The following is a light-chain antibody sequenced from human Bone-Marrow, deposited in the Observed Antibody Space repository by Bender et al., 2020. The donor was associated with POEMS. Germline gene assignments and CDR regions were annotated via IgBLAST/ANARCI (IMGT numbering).Light chain of an antibody. CDR2: KDR. V-gene: IGLV3-25*03. J-gene: IGLJ3*02. Sequence: SYELTQPPSVSVSPGQTARITCSGDVLAKKYSYWYLQKTGQAPVLVMYKDRERPSGVPERFSGSKSGTEVTLSISRVQAEDEGDYYCQSADSSGALWVFGGGTKLSVL. CDR1: VLAKKY. CDR3: QSADSSGALWV.